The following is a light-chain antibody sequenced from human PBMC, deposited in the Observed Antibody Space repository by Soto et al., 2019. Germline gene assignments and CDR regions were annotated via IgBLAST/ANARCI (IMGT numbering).Light chain of an antibody. CDR1: QSRGDNL. V-gene: IGKV3-20*01. Sequence: EILLTQPPATLSLSPGERATLSCKTSQSRGDNLLAWYKHKPRQATRLLIYASTYRGTGPQDGFSGSASGTDFTLTISRLATEDFVVYYCQLYGISPHFGQGTRLEI. J-gene: IGKJ5*01. CDR3: QLYGISPH. CDR2: AST.